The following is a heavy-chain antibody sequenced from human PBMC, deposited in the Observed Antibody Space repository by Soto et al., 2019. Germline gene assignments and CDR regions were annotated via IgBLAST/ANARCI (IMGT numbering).Heavy chain of an antibody. J-gene: IGHJ5*02. CDR1: RYIFTAYF. CDR3: ASHDPGARFDP. V-gene: IGHV1-2*02. Sequence: QVQLVQSGAEVKKPGASVKVSCKAPRYIFTAYFMHWVRQSPGQGLEWMGWINPNNGATHYGLSFQGRVTMTRDTSISTDYMELSSLRSDDTAVYYCASHDPGARFDPWGQGTLVIVSS. CDR2: INPNNGAT. D-gene: IGHD1-1*01.